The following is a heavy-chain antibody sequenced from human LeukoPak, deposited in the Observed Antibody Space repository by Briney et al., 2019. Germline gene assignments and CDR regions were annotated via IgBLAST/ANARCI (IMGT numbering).Heavy chain of an antibody. Sequence: PSQTLSLTCTVSGGSISSGDYYWSWIRQPPGKGLEWIVYIYYSGSTYYNPSLKSRVTISVDTSKNQFSLKLSSVTAADTAVYYCARASISRRNYYDFWSGYLTRQFSDWFDPWGQGTLVTVSS. CDR2: IYYSGST. J-gene: IGHJ5*02. D-gene: IGHD3-3*01. V-gene: IGHV4-30-4*01. CDR3: ARASISRRNYYDFWSGYLTRQFSDWFDP. CDR1: GGSISSGDYY.